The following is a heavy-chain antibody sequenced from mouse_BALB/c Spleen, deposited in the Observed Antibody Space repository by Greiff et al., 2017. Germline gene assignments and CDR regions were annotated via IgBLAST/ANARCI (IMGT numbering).Heavy chain of an antibody. V-gene: IGHV5-6*01. J-gene: IGHJ2*01. Sequence: EVQVVESGGDLVKPGGSLKLSCAASGFTFSSYGMSWVRQTPDKRLEWVATISSGGSYTYYPDTVTGRFTISRDNAKNTLYLEMSSLRSEDTAMYYCARDLNYDGYYFLDYWGQGTTLTVSS. D-gene: IGHD2-3*01. CDR2: ISSGGSYT. CDR1: GFTFSSYG. CDR3: ARDLNYDGYYFLDY.